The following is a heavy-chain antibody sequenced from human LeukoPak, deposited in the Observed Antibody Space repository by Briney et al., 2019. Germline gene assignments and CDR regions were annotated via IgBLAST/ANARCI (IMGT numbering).Heavy chain of an antibody. D-gene: IGHD3-10*01. J-gene: IGHJ4*02. Sequence: RTGGSLRLSCAASGFTFSSYGMHWVRQAPGKGLEWVAVISYDGSNKYYADSVKGRFTISRDNSKNTLYLQMNSLRAEDTAVYYCAKDSDHGSGSWSNWGQGTLVTVSS. V-gene: IGHV3-30*18. CDR1: GFTFSSYG. CDR3: AKDSDHGSGSWSN. CDR2: ISYDGSNK.